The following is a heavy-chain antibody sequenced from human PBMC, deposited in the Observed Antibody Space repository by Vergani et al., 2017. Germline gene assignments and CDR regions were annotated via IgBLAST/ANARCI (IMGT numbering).Heavy chain of an antibody. CDR1: GYTFTSYA. CDR2: INAGNGNT. J-gene: IGHJ4*02. D-gene: IGHD6-19*01. Sequence: QVQLVQSGAEVKKPGASVKVSCKASGYTFTSYAMHWVRQAPGQRLEWMGWINAGNGNTKYSQKFQGRVTITRDTSASTAYMELSSLRSEDTAVYYCARGRDSSGWYSIYYFDYWGQGTLVTVSS. CDR3: ARGRDSSGWYSIYYFDY. V-gene: IGHV1-3*01.